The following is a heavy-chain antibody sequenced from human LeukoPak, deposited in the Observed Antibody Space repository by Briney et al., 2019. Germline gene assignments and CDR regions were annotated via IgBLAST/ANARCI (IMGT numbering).Heavy chain of an antibody. CDR3: ARVHRGYSYGRLDY. CDR1: GFAFSDYS. V-gene: IGHV3-48*02. J-gene: IGHJ4*02. CDR2: ISSSDNTI. D-gene: IGHD5-18*01. Sequence: GGSLRLSWAASGFAFSDYSMNWVRQAPGKGLEWVSYISSSDNTIHYADSVKGRFTISRDNAKNSLYLEMNSLRDEDTAVYYCARVHRGYSYGRLDYWGQGTLVTVSS.